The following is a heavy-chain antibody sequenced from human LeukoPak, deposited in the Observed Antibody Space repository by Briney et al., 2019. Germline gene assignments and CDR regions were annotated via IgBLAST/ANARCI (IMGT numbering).Heavy chain of an antibody. Sequence: ASVKVSCKASGYTFTSYGISWVRQARGQGLEWMGWISAYNGNTNYAQKLQGRVTMTTDTSTSTAYMELRSLRSDDTAVYYCARGAVTTAKTYGMDVWGQGTTVTVSS. CDR1: GYTFTSYG. CDR2: ISAYNGNT. J-gene: IGHJ6*02. CDR3: ARGAVTTAKTYGMDV. V-gene: IGHV1-18*01. D-gene: IGHD4-17*01.